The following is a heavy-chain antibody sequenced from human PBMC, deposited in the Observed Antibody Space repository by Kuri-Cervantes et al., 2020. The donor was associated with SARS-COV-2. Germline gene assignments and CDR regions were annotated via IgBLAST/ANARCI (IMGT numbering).Heavy chain of an antibody. CDR3: ARVPRRQYYYDSSGGDGWYYFDY. V-gene: IGHV3-21*01. Sequence: GGSLRLSCAASGFTFSSYSMNWVRQAPGKGLEWVSSISSSSSYIYYADSVKGRFTISRDDAKNSLYLQMNSLRAEDTAVYYCARVPRRQYYYDSSGGDGWYYFDYWGQGTLVTVSS. J-gene: IGHJ4*02. CDR1: GFTFSSYS. CDR2: ISSSSSYI. D-gene: IGHD3-22*01.